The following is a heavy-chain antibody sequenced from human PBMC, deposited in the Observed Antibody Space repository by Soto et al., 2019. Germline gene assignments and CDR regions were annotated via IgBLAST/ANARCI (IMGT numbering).Heavy chain of an antibody. V-gene: IGHV4-39*01. CDR2: IYYSGST. J-gene: IGHJ4*02. CDR3: ARLKIRDLNFDD. Sequence: SETLSVTCIVSGGSISSSSYYWGWIRQPPGKGLERIGNIYYSGSTYYNPSLKSRATISVDTSKTQFSLKLSSVTAADTAVYYGARLKIRDLNFDDWGQGTQVSVS. CDR1: GGSISSSSYY.